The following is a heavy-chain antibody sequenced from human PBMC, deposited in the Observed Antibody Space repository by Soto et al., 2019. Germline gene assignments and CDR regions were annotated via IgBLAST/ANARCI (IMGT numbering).Heavy chain of an antibody. CDR1: GFALGNVG. J-gene: IGHJ1*01. D-gene: IGHD2-15*01. V-gene: IGHV3-30*02. CDR2: IPFVGNDN. CDR3: WNVVETVRLVAFGY. Sequence: GGSLRLSCAASGFALGNVGIHWVRQAPGKGLEWLAIIPFVGNDNYYADSVKGRFSIVRDTSNKTLHLQMNSLRVDGTALYYCWNVVETVRLVAFGYRGQGSLVSV.